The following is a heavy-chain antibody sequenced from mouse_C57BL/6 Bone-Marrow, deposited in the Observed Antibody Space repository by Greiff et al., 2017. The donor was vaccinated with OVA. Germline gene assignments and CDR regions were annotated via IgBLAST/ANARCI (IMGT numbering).Heavy chain of an antibody. CDR3: SRRKLATTVVAPYYFDY. V-gene: IGHV1-59*01. J-gene: IGHJ2*01. CDR1: GYTFTSYW. CDR2: IDPSDSYT. D-gene: IGHD1-1*01. Sequence: QVQLQHPGAELVRPGTSVKLSCKASGYTFTSYWMHWVKQRPGQGLEWIGVIDPSDSYTNYHQKFKGKATLTVDTSSSTAYMQLSSLTSEDSAVYYCSRRKLATTVVAPYYFDYWGQGTTLTVSS.